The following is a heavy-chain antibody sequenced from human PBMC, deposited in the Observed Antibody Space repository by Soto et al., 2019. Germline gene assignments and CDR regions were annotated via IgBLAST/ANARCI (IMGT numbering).Heavy chain of an antibody. V-gene: IGHV1-24*01. Sequence: ASVKVSCKVSGYTLTELSMHWVRQAPGKGLEWMGGFDPEDGETIYAQKFQGRVTMTEDTSTDTAYMELSSLRSEDTAVYYCATAMSKIYYDSSGYYFYYFDYWGQGTLVTVSS. CDR3: ATAMSKIYYDSSGYYFYYFDY. CDR2: FDPEDGET. D-gene: IGHD3-22*01. CDR1: GYTLTELS. J-gene: IGHJ4*02.